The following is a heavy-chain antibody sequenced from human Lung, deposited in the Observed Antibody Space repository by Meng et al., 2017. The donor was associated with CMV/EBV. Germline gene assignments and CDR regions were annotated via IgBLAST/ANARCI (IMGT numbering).Heavy chain of an antibody. J-gene: IGHJ5*02. CDR3: ARGYYSDSSGHYYANPHWFDP. CDR1: GGSISSNSYY. CDR2: MYYSGST. D-gene: IGHD3-22*01. V-gene: IGHV4-39*07. Sequence: SETLSLNCSVSGGSISSNSYYWGWIRQPPGKGLEWIGSMYYSGSTYYNPSLKSRVTISVDTSKKQISLKLSSVTAADTAVYYCARGYYSDSSGHYYANPHWFDPWGRGTLVTVSS.